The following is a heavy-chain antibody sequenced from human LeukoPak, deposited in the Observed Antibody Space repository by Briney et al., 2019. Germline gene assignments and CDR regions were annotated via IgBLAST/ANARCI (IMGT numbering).Heavy chain of an antibody. D-gene: IGHD3-3*01. J-gene: IGHJ4*02. CDR1: GYTFTSYY. Sequence: ASVKVSCKASGYTFTSYYMHWVRQAPGQGLEWMGIINPSGGSTSYAQKFQGRVTMTRDTSKNQFSLKLSSVTAADTAVYYCATAYYDFWSGSLPYFDYWGQGTLVTVSS. CDR3: ATAYYDFWSGSLPYFDY. CDR2: INPSGGST. V-gene: IGHV1-46*01.